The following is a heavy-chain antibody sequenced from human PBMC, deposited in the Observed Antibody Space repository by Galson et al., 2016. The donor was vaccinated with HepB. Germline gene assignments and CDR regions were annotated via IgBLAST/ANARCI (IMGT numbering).Heavy chain of an antibody. CDR1: GYIFSRYA. CDR2: INVGNENT. D-gene: IGHD6-6*01. V-gene: IGHV1-3*01. Sequence: SVKVSCKASGYIFSRYALHWLRQAPGQRLEWIGWINVGNENTKYSQKFQGRITISTDTSADIVYMELRSLISEDTAMYYCAKSSGQLVSPPPDYWGQGTLVTVSS. J-gene: IGHJ4*02. CDR3: AKSSGQLVSPPPDY.